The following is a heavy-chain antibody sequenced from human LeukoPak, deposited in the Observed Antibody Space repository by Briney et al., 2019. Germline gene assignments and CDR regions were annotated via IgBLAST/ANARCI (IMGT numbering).Heavy chain of an antibody. V-gene: IGHV3-7*01. CDR1: GFTFSNYW. CDR2: IRKDGNDE. CDR3: AGLDTIMVRDAGY. D-gene: IGHD5-18*01. Sequence: GGSLRLSCAASGFTFSNYWMSWVRQAPGKGLEREANIRKDGNDEYYVDSVKGRFTISRDNAKNSLYLQMNSLRAEDTAVYYCAGLDTIMVRDAGYWGQGTLVIVSS. J-gene: IGHJ4*02.